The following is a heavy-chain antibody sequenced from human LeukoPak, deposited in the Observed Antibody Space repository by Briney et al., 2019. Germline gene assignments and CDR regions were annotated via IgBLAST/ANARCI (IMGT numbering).Heavy chain of an antibody. CDR3: AKDADFWSGYSY. J-gene: IGHJ4*02. CDR2: ISGDGGST. Sequence: GGSLRLSCAASGFTFDDYAMQWVRQAPGKGLEWASLISGDGGSTYYADSVKGRFTISRDNSKNSLYLQMNSLRTEDTALYYCAKDADFWSGYSYWGQGTLVTVSS. D-gene: IGHD3-3*01. V-gene: IGHV3-43*02. CDR1: GFTFDDYA.